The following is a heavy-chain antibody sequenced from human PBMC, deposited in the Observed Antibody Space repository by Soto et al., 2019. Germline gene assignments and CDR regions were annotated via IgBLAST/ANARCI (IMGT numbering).Heavy chain of an antibody. CDR2: IKSKTDGGTT. Sequence: EVQLVESGGGLVKPGGSLRLSCAASGFTFSNAWMNWVLQAPGKGLEWVGRIKSKTDGGTTDYAAPVKGRFTISRADSQNTLYLQMTSLKTEDTAVYYCIVRYPYYFDYWGQGTLVTVSS. V-gene: IGHV3-15*07. D-gene: IGHD2-21*01. CDR1: GFTFSNAW. CDR3: IVRYPYYFDY. J-gene: IGHJ4*02.